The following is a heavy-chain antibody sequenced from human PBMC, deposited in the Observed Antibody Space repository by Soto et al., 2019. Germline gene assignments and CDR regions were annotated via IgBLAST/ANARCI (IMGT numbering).Heavy chain of an antibody. CDR2: IKSDGSGT. V-gene: IGHV3-74*01. CDR3: ARGDGDRYDGNGYLGRH. J-gene: IGHJ4*02. CDR1: GFPFSSYW. Sequence: EVQLVESGGGLVQPGESLTLSCAASGFPFSSYWMHWVRQAPGKGLVWVSRIKSDGSGTYYADSVQDRFTISRDNARNXXYLQMNSLSGEDTAVDFCARGDGDRYDGNGYLGRHWGQGTLVTVSS. D-gene: IGHD3-22*01.